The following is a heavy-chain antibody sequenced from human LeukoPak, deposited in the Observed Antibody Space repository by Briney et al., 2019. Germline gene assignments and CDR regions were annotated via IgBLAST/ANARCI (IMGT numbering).Heavy chain of an antibody. Sequence: SETLSLTCTVSGGSISSSSYYWGWIRQPPGKGLEWIGSIYYSGSTYYNPSLKSRVTISVDTSKNQFSLKLSSVTAADTAVYYCAREAIPITIFGVVPNAFDIWGQGTMVTVSS. J-gene: IGHJ3*02. CDR1: GGSISSSSYY. CDR2: IYYSGST. CDR3: AREAIPITIFGVVPNAFDI. V-gene: IGHV4-39*07. D-gene: IGHD3-3*01.